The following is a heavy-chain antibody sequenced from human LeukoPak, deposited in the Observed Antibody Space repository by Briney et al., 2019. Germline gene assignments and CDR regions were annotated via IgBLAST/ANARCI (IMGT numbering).Heavy chain of an antibody. J-gene: IGHJ6*03. CDR3: ARPDDFWSGYWGNYYYYMGV. CDR1: GFTFSSYW. CDR2: IKQDGSEK. V-gene: IGHV3-7*01. Sequence: GGSLRLSCAASGFTFSSYWMSWVRQAPGKGLEWVANIKQDGSEKYYVDSVKGRFTISRDNAKNSLYLQMNSLRAEDTAVYYCARPDDFWSGYWGNYYYYMGVWGKGTTVTVSS. D-gene: IGHD3-3*01.